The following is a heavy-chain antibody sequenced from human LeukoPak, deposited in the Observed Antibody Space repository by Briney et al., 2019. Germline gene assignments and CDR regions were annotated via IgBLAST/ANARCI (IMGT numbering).Heavy chain of an antibody. Sequence: GGSLRLSCAASGFNVDDYTMHWVRQAPGKGLKWVSLISWDGGTTFFADSVKGRFTISRDSSKNSVYLQMNSLRSEDTALYYFAKDQDYGGNSGYFDYWGQGTLVTVSS. CDR3: AKDQDYGGNSGYFDY. CDR2: ISWDGGTT. V-gene: IGHV3-43*01. CDR1: GFNVDDYT. J-gene: IGHJ4*02. D-gene: IGHD4-23*01.